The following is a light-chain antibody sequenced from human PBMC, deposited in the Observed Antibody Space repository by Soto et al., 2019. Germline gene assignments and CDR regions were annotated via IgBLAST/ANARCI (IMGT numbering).Light chain of an antibody. CDR2: DVS. Sequence: QSALTQPASVSGSPGQSITISCTGTSSDVGGYNYVSWYQQHQGKAPKLMIYDVSNRPSGVSNRFAGSKSGNTASLTISGIQAEDEADYYCSSYTSNNTLVFGGGTKGTVL. CDR1: SSDVGGYNY. CDR3: SSYTSNNTLV. J-gene: IGLJ2*01. V-gene: IGLV2-14*01.